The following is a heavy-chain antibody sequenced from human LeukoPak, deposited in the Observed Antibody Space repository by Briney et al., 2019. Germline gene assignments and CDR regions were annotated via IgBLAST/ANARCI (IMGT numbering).Heavy chain of an antibody. J-gene: IGHJ4*02. CDR1: GGSISSGSYY. CDR2: LYTSGTT. V-gene: IGHV4-61*09. CDR3: ARAGGSVGWYGTIDS. D-gene: IGHD6-19*01. Sequence: SETLSLTCTVSGGSISSGSYYRTWIRQPAGKGLEWIGHLYTSGTTSYNPSLQSRVTISADTSKHQFSLRLTSVTAADTAVYYCARAGGSVGWYGTIDSWGQGTLVTVSS.